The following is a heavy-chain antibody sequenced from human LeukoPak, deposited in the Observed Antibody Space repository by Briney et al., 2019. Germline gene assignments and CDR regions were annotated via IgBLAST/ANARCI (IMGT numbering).Heavy chain of an antibody. J-gene: IGHJ4*02. V-gene: IGHV4-59*08. Sequence: SETLSLTCTVSGGSISSYYWSWIRQPPGKGLEWIGYIYYSGSTNYNPSLKSRVTISVDTSKNQFSLKLSSVTAADTAVYYCASGVVTASDESYYFDYWGQGTLVTVSS. CDR1: GGSISSYY. D-gene: IGHD2-21*02. CDR2: IYYSGST. CDR3: ASGVVTASDESYYFDY.